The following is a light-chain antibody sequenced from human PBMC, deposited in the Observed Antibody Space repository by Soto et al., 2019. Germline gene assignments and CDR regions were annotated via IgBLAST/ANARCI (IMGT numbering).Light chain of an antibody. J-gene: IGKJ2*01. V-gene: IGKV2-28*01. CDR2: LGS. CDR3: MQALQSPYT. CDR1: QSLLHSNGYNY. Sequence: DIVMTQSPLSLPVTPGEPASISCRSSQSLLHSNGYNYLDWYLQKPGQSPQFLLYLGSNRASWVPDRFSGSGSGTDFTLQISRVEAEDVGVYYCMQALQSPYTFGQGTKLEI.